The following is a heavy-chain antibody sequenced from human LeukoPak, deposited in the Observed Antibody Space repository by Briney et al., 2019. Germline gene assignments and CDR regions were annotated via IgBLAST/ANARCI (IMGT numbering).Heavy chain of an antibody. CDR2: ITGSGDST. Sequence: TGGSLRLSCAASGFTFSSYAMNWVRQAPGKGLEWVSSITGSGDSTYYAESVKGRFTISRDNSKNTLYLQMNSLRAEDTAVYYCVRGDYGDYTLFDYWGQGTLVTVSS. J-gene: IGHJ4*02. D-gene: IGHD4-17*01. CDR3: VRGDYGDYTLFDY. V-gene: IGHV3-23*01. CDR1: GFTFSSYA.